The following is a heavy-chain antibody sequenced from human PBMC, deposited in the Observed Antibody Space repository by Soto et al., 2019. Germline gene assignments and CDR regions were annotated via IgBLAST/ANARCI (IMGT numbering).Heavy chain of an antibody. J-gene: IGHJ6*02. CDR1: GFTFSSYA. D-gene: IGHD2-15*01. V-gene: IGHV3-30-3*01. CDR2: ISYDGSNK. Sequence: GGALRLSCAASGFTFSSYAMHWVRQAPGKGLEWVAVISYDGSNKYYADSVKGRFTISRDNSKNTLYLQMNSLRAEDTAVYYCARDLHLLEYYYYGTHALRDATPVTV. CDR3: ARDLHLLEYYYYGTHA.